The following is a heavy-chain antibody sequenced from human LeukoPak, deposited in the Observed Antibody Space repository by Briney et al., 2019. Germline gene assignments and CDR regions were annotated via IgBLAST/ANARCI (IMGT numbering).Heavy chain of an antibody. Sequence: GGSLRLSCAASGFTFSSYSMNWVRQAPGKGLEWVSSISSSSSYIYYADSVEGRFTISRDNAKNSLYLQMNSLRAEDTAVYYCARDPEAYYYDSSGYYLDYWGQGTLVTVSS. CDR3: ARDPEAYYYDSSGYYLDY. J-gene: IGHJ4*02. CDR2: ISSSSSYI. V-gene: IGHV3-21*01. D-gene: IGHD3-22*01. CDR1: GFTFSSYS.